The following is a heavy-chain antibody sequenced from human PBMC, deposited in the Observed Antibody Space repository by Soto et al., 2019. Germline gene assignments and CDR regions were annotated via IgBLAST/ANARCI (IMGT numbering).Heavy chain of an antibody. J-gene: IGHJ4*02. CDR1: GFTFSSYG. Sequence: QVQLVESGGGVVQPGRSLRLSCAASGFTFSSYGMHWVRQAPGKGLEWVAVISYDGSNKYYADSVKGRFTISRDNSKNTLYLQMNSLRAEDTAVYYCAKDRAFWEKLWGTEGFDYWGQGTLVTVSS. V-gene: IGHV3-30*18. CDR2: ISYDGSNK. D-gene: IGHD5-18*01. CDR3: AKDRAFWEKLWGTEGFDY.